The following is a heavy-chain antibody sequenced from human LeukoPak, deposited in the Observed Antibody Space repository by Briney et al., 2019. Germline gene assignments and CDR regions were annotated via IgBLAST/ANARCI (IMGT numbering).Heavy chain of an antibody. V-gene: IGHV3-7*01. Sequence: PGGSLRLSCAASGFTSSSYWTSWVRQVPGKGLEWVANIKQDGSEKYYVDSVKGRFTISRDNAKNSLYLQMNSLRAEDTAVYYCARDRGSSGWYEFDYWGQGTLVTVSS. J-gene: IGHJ4*02. CDR1: GFTSSSYW. CDR3: ARDRGSSGWYEFDY. CDR2: IKQDGSEK. D-gene: IGHD6-19*01.